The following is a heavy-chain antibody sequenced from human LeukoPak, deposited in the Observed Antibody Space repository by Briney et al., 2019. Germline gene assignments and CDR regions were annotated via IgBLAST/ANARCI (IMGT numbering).Heavy chain of an antibody. CDR2: ITSTGSTM. J-gene: IGHJ4*02. CDR3: SVYGGNSDY. CDR1: GFAFSAYN. D-gene: IGHD4-23*01. V-gene: IGHV3-48*02. Sequence: GGSLRLSCEASGFAFSAYNMNWVRQAPGKGREWVSYITSTGSTMYYADSVKGRFTISRDNAKNSLYLQMNSLRDEDTALYYCSVYGGNSDYWGQGTLVTVSS.